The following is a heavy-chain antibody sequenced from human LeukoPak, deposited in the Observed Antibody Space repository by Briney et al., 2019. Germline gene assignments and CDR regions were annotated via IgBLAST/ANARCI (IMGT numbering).Heavy chain of an antibody. V-gene: IGHV6-1*01. CDR1: GDSFTGTTSA. CDR3: ATGYQLPY. D-gene: IGHD3-9*01. Sequence: SQTLPLTCAISGDSFTGTTSAWNWIRHSPSRGLEWLGRTYYRSKWYSDYAVSVQSRIIISADPSKNQFSLQLNFVTPEDTAVYYCATGYQLPYWGQGTPVTVSS. J-gene: IGHJ4*02. CDR2: TYYRSKWYS.